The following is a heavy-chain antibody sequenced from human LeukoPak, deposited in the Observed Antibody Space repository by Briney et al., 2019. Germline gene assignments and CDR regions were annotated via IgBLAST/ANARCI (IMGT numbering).Heavy chain of an antibody. CDR2: IYTSGST. CDR3: ARDHSSSWYPNWFDP. CDR1: GGSISSYY. Sequence: SSETLSLTCRVSGGSISSYYWSWIRQPAGKGLEWIGRIYTSGSTNYNPSLKSRVTMSVDTSKNQFSLKLSSVTAADTAVYYCARDHSSSWYPNWFDPWGQGTLVTVSS. J-gene: IGHJ5*02. D-gene: IGHD6-13*01. V-gene: IGHV4-4*07.